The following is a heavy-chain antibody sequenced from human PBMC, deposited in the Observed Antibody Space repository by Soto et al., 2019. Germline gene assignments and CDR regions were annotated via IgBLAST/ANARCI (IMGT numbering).Heavy chain of an antibody. CDR2: IYYSGST. D-gene: IGHD3-22*01. V-gene: IGHV4-30-4*01. J-gene: IGHJ4*02. CDR3: AKSWDDSSAAWGY. Sequence: SETLSLTCTVSGGSISSGDYYWSWIRQPPGKGLEWIGYIYYSGSTYYNPSLKSRVTISVDTSKNQFSLKLSSVTAADTAVYYCAKSWDDSSAAWGYWGQGTLVTVSS. CDR1: GGSISSGDYY.